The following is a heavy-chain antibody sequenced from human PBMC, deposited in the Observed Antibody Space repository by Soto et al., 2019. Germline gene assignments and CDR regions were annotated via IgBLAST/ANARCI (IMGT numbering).Heavy chain of an antibody. Sequence: NPSETLSLTCTVSGGSINNHYWSWIRQPPGKGLEWLGYVYYNGITNYNPSLKSRVTMSVDTSKNQFSLKLSSVTAADTAVYYCARRLYSGYDSDFDYWGQGTLVTVSS. CDR2: VYYNGIT. J-gene: IGHJ4*02. CDR3: ARRLYSGYDSDFDY. V-gene: IGHV4-59*08. D-gene: IGHD5-12*01. CDR1: GGSINNHY.